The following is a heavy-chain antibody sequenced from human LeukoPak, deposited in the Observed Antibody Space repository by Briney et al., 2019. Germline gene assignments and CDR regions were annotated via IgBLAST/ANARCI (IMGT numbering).Heavy chain of an antibody. Sequence: GGSLRLSCAASGFTFSSYGMHWVRQAPGKGLEWVAVIWYDGSNKYYADSVKGRFTISRDNSKNTLYLQMNSLRAEDTAVYYCAKDRKDPTYYFDYWGQGTLVTVSS. V-gene: IGHV3-33*06. J-gene: IGHJ4*02. CDR1: GFTFSSYG. CDR2: IWYDGSNK. CDR3: AKDRKDPTYYFDY.